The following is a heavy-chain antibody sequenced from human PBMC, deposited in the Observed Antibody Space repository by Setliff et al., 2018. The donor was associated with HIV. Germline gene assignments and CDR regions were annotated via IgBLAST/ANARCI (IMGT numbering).Heavy chain of an antibody. CDR1: GDTFTSYD. Sequence: ASVKVSCKTSGDTFTSYDINWVRQAAGHGLEWMGWMTPYSGNTGYAQKFQGRVSMTRDTSISTAYMELSRLRSDDTAVYYCARDWVAGTSGYYYYYMDVWGKGTTVTVSS. CDR2: MTPYSGNT. V-gene: IGHV1-8*02. J-gene: IGHJ6*03. D-gene: IGHD6-19*01. CDR3: ARDWVAGTSGYYYYYMDV.